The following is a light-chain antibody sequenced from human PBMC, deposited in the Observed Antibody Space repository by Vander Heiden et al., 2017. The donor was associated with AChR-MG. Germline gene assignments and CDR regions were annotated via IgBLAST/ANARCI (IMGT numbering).Light chain of an antibody. Sequence: DIVMTQSPDSLAVSLGERATINCKSSQCVLYSSNNKNYLAWYQQKPGQPPKLLIYWASIRESGVPDRFSGSGSGTDFTLTISSLQAEDVAVYYCQQYYTTPWTFGQVTKVEIK. V-gene: IGKV4-1*01. CDR1: QCVLYSSNNKNY. CDR2: WAS. J-gene: IGKJ1*01. CDR3: QQYYTTPWT.